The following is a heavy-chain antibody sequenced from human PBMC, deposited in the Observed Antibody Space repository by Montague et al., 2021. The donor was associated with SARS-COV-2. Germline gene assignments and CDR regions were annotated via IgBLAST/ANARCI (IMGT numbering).Heavy chain of an antibody. J-gene: IGHJ4*02. Sequence: SETLSLTCAVYGGSFGDDHWSWIRQPPGKGLEWIGDIKQSGSTNYNPSXXGRVTISVDTSKNQFSLKLTSVTAADTAVYFCARGHLSVSMIVVVFTSASYYFDYWGRGAQVTVSS. CDR1: GGSFGDDH. D-gene: IGHD3-22*01. CDR3: ARGHLSVSMIVVVFTSASYYFDY. V-gene: IGHV4-34*01. CDR2: IKQSGST.